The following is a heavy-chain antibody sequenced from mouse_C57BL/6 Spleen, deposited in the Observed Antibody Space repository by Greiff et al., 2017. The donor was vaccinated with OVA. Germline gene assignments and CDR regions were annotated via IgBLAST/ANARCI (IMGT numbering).Heavy chain of an antibody. CDR1: GYTFTSYW. CDR2: IDPADSYT. Sequence: QVQLKQPGAELVMPGASVKLSCKASGYTFTSYWMHWVKQRPGQGLEWIGEIDPADSYTNYNQKFKGKSTLTVDKSSSTAYMQLSSLTSEDSAVYYCARRPYFYYWGQGTTLTVSS. CDR3: ARRPYFYY. J-gene: IGHJ2*01. V-gene: IGHV1-69*01.